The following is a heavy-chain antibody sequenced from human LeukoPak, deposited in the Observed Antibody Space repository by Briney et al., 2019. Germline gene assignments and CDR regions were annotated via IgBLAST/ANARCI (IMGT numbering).Heavy chain of an antibody. V-gene: IGHV1-2*02. CDR3: MRGGGNSWFDY. CDR1: GYTFTRHY. J-gene: IGHJ4*02. Sequence: ASVKVSCKASGYTFTRHYFHWVRQAPGQGLEWMGWINPNSGDSNFAQKFQGRVTMTRATSISTVYMELTSLRSDDTALYYCMRGGGNSWFDYWGQGTLVSVSS. CDR2: INPNSGDS. D-gene: IGHD6-13*01.